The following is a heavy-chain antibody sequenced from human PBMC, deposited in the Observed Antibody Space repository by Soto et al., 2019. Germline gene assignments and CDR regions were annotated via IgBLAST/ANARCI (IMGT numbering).Heavy chain of an antibody. V-gene: IGHV4-30-4*01. D-gene: IGHD3-3*01. CDR3: ARKPYYDFWSGYYPTNWFDP. J-gene: IGHJ5*02. CDR2: IYYSGST. Sequence: QLQLQESGPGLVKPSQTLSLTCTVSGGSISSGDYYWSWIRQPPGKGLEWIGYIYYSGSTYYNPSLKSRVTISVDTSKNQFSLKLSSVTAADTAVYYCARKPYYDFWSGYYPTNWFDPWGQGTLVTVSS. CDR1: GGSISSGDYY.